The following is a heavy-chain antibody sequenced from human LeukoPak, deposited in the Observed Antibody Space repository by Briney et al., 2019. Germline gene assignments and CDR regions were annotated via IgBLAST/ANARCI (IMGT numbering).Heavy chain of an antibody. V-gene: IGHV1-18*01. CDR3: ARNRRGYSYGPVDY. CDR2: ISAYNGNT. J-gene: IGHJ4*02. D-gene: IGHD5-18*01. CDR1: GYTFTSYG. Sequence: GASVKVSCKASGYTFTSYGISWVRQAPGQGLEWMGWISAYNGNTNYAQKLQGRVTMTTDTSTSTAYMGLRSLRSDDTAVYYCARNRRGYSYGPVDYWGQGTLVTVSS.